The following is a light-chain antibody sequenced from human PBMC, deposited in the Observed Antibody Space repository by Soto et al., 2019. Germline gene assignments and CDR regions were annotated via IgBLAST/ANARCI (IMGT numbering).Light chain of an antibody. J-gene: IGKJ4*01. Sequence: SVSPGERATLSCRATQSVSTKLAWYQQKPGQAPRLLIYGASTGATGIPARFSGSGSGTEFTLIISSLQSEDFAVYYCQQYSSWPLTFGGGTKVEIK. CDR2: GAS. CDR3: QQYSSWPLT. V-gene: IGKV3-15*01. CDR1: QSVSTK.